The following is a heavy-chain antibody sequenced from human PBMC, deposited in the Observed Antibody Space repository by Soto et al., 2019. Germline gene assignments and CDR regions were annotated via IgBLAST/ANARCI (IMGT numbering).Heavy chain of an antibody. CDR2: IYYSGST. D-gene: IGHD6-13*01. CDR1: GGNISSYY. V-gene: IGHV4-59*01. J-gene: IGHJ4*02. CDR3: ARDLAGTLDY. Sequence: SETQSLTSTVSGGNISSYYWSWIRQPPGKGLEWIGYIYYSGSTNYNPSLKSRVTISVDTSKNQFSLKLSSVTAADTAVYYCARDLAGTLDYWGQGTLVTVSS.